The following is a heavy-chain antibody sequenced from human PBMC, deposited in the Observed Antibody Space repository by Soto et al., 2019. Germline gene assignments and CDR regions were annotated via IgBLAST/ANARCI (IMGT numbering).Heavy chain of an antibody. CDR1: GYTFTGYY. V-gene: IGHV1-2*02. D-gene: IGHD3-9*01. CDR3: ARARNDILTGYYVDY. Sequence: GASVKVSCKASGYTFTGYYMHWVRQAPGQGLEWMGWINPNSGGTNYAQKFQGRVTMTRDTSISTAYMELSRLRSDDTAVYYCARARNDILTGYYVDYWGQGTPVTAPQ. J-gene: IGHJ4*02. CDR2: INPNSGGT.